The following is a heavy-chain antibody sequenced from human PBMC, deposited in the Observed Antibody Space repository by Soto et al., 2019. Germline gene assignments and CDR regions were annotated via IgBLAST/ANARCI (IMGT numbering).Heavy chain of an antibody. CDR3: ARYIVGPYYFDY. Sequence: GGSLRLSCAASGFTFSSYSMNWVRQAPGKGLEWVSVISGSGANTYYPDSVKGRFTISRDNSRNTLDLQLNSLRVEDTAVYYCARYIVGPYYFDYWGQGTPVTVSS. D-gene: IGHD1-26*01. V-gene: IGHV3-23*01. CDR1: GFTFSSYS. J-gene: IGHJ4*02. CDR2: ISGSGANT.